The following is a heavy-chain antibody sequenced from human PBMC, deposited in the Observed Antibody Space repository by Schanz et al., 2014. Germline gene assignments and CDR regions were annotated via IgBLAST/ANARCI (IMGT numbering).Heavy chain of an antibody. CDR2: ISGSGAST. Sequence: EVQLVESGGGLVQPGGSLRLSCAASGFTFSGYAMSWVRQAPGKGLEWVSAISGSGASTYYADSVKGRFTISRDNSKNTLYLQMNILRAEDTAVYYCARDHQWLAKYYMDVWGKGTTVTVSS. J-gene: IGHJ6*03. D-gene: IGHD6-19*01. V-gene: IGHV3-23*04. CDR1: GFTFSGYA. CDR3: ARDHQWLAKYYMDV.